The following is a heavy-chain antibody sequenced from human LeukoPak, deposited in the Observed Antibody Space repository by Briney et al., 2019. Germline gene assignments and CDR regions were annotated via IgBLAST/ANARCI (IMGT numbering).Heavy chain of an antibody. D-gene: IGHD1-7*01. J-gene: IGHJ4*02. Sequence: GRSLRLSCAASGFTFSSYAMHWVRQAPGKGLEGVAVISYDGSNKYYADSVKGRFTISRDNSKNTLYLQMNSLRAEDTAVYYCAREVNNWNYALLDYWGQGTLVTVSS. CDR1: GFTFSSYA. V-gene: IGHV3-30-3*01. CDR3: AREVNNWNYALLDY. CDR2: ISYDGSNK.